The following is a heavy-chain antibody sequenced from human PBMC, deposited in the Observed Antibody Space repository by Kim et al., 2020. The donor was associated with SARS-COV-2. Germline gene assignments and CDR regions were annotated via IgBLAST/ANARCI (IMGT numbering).Heavy chain of an antibody. CDR2: IIPILGIA. CDR1: GGTFSSYA. CDR3: ARSGYYYDSSGYAFDY. Sequence: SVKFSCKASGGTFSSYAISWVRQAPGQGLEWMGRIIPILGIANYAQKFQGRVTITADKSTSTAYMELSSLRSEDTAVYYCARSGYYYDSSGYAFDYWGQ. V-gene: IGHV1-69*04. J-gene: IGHJ4*02. D-gene: IGHD3-22*01.